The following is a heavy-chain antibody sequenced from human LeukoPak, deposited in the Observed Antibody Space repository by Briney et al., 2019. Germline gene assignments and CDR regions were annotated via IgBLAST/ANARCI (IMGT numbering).Heavy chain of an antibody. D-gene: IGHD6-13*01. Sequence: SDTLSLICTGSGASFGSGSYHWSWIRQPPGKGLEWIGDMDNSGTNYNPSLKSRVTISAATSKNQCFLRLTSVAAADTAVYYCAGYWAGGAGTGYWGQGTLVTVSS. CDR2: MDNSGT. J-gene: IGHJ4*02. CDR1: GASFGSGSYH. CDR3: AGYWAGGAGTGY. V-gene: IGHV4-61*01.